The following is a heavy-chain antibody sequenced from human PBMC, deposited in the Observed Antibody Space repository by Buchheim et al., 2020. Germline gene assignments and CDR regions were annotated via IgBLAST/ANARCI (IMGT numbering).Heavy chain of an antibody. CDR3: TTETRYGGYDYPDY. D-gene: IGHD5-12*01. J-gene: IGHJ4*02. CDR2: IKSKGAGETT. Sequence: EAVLVESGGGLVKPGWSLRLSCAASGFSFSGAWMNWVRQAPGKGLEWIGHIKSKGAGETTDYAASVKGRLTIPRNDSKTPLYVQMNSLKIEDTGIYYCTTETRYGGYDYPDYWGQGTL. V-gene: IGHV3-15*01. CDR1: GFSFSGAW.